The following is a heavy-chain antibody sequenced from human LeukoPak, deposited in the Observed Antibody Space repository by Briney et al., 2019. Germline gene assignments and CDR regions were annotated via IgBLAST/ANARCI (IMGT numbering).Heavy chain of an antibody. CDR1: GGSISSSSYY. J-gene: IGHJ4*02. CDR3: ARSRVHDYGDHDFDY. V-gene: IGHV4-39*07. CDR2: IYYSGST. Sequence: SETLSLTCTVSGGSISSSSYYWGWIRQPPGKGLEWIGSIYYSGSTYYNPSFKSRVTISIDKSNNQFSLILTSVTAADTAVYYCARSRVHDYGDHDFDYWGQGTLVTVSS. D-gene: IGHD4-17*01.